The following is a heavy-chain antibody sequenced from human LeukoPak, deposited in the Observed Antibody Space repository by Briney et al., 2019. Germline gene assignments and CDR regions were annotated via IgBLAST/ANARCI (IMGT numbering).Heavy chain of an antibody. CDR1: GFTYNTHW. V-gene: IGHV3-74*01. CDR2: INTDESTT. D-gene: IGHD1-20*01. J-gene: IGHJ4*02. Sequence: PGGSLRLSCAASGFTYNTHWMHWVRQAPGKGLVWVSRINTDESTTNYADSVKGRFTISRDNAKNTLYLQMNSLRAEDTAVYYCARDLNWNQIDYRGQGSLVSVSS. CDR3: ARDLNWNQIDY.